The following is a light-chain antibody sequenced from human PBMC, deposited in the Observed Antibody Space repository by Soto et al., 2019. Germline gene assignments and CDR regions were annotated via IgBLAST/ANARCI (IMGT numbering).Light chain of an antibody. J-gene: IGKJ4*01. CDR1: QSVSSN. CDR2: GAS. Sequence: EIVMTQSPATLSVSPGERATLSCRASQSVSSNLAWYQQKPGQAPRLLIYGASARPTGIPARFSGRGSGTEFTLTISSLQSEDFAVYYCQQYTNWPPLTFGGGTKVEIK. V-gene: IGKV3D-15*01. CDR3: QQYTNWPPLT.